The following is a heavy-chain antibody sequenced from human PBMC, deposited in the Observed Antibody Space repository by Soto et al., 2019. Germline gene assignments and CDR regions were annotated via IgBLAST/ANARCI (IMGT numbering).Heavy chain of an antibody. D-gene: IGHD3-22*01. V-gene: IGHV1-18*01. CDR3: ARDRSVRFYYYTSGSFDY. Sequence: QVQLVQSGAEVKKPGASVKVSCQASAYSFTNYGITWVRQAPGQGLEWMGWISVYNGNTNYAQKLQGRVTMTTDTSTSTASMELRSLRSDDTVVYYCARDRSVRFYYYTSGSFDYWGQGTLVTVSS. CDR1: AYSFTNYG. CDR2: ISVYNGNT. J-gene: IGHJ4*02.